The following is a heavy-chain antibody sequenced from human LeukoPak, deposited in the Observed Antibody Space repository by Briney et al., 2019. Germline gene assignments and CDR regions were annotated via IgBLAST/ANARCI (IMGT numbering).Heavy chain of an antibody. CDR1: GFTFAKYA. V-gene: IGHV3-23*01. J-gene: IGHJ4*02. D-gene: IGHD3-3*01. CDR2: VNGSGGFT. CDR3: AKDPYSDFWSGYYFFDY. Sequence: PGGSLRLSCAASGFTFAKYAMSWVRQAPGKGLEWVSGVNGSGGFTYYADSVKGRFTISRDNSKNTLYMQMSSLRAEDTALYYCAKDPYSDFWSGYYFFDYWGQGALATVSS.